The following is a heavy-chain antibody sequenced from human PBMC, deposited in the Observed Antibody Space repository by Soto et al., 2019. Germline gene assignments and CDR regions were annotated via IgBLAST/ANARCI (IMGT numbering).Heavy chain of an antibody. V-gene: IGHV3-66*01. D-gene: IGHD3-16*01. CDR1: GFTVSSNH. J-gene: IGHJ4*02. CDR2: IYSGGST. CDR3: AGPGEQHRY. Sequence: EVQLVESGGGLVQPGGSLRLSCAASGFTVSSNHMSWVRQAPGKGLEWVSLIYSGGSTYYADSVKGRFTFSRDNSKNTLYLHMNSQRAEDTAVYYCAGPGEQHRYWGQGTLVTVSS.